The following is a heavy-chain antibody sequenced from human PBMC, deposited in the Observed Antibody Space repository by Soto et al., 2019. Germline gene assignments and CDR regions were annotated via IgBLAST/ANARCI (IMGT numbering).Heavy chain of an antibody. D-gene: IGHD3-10*01. V-gene: IGHV1-3*01. CDR1: GYTFTIYA. Sequence: ASVKVSCKASGYTFTIYAMHWVRQAPGQRLEWMGWTNAGNGNTKYSQKFQGRVTITRDTSASTAYMELSSLRSEDTAVYYCARGGPPIDYWGQGTLVTVSS. CDR2: TNAGNGNT. J-gene: IGHJ4*02. CDR3: ARGGPPIDY.